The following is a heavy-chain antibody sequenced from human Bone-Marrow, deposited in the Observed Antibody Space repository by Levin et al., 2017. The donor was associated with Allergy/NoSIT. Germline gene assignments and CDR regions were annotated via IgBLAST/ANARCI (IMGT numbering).Heavy chain of an antibody. CDR2: IYYSGST. Sequence: SETLSLTCTVSGGSISSYYWSWIRQPPGKGLEWIGYIYYSGSTNYNPSLKSRVTISVDTSKNQFSLKLSSVTAADTAVYYCARSPLVPSYGSGSYYKSHQIDYWGQGTLVTVSS. CDR1: GGSISSYY. J-gene: IGHJ4*02. V-gene: IGHV4-59*01. D-gene: IGHD3-10*01. CDR3: ARSPLVPSYGSGSYYKSHQIDY.